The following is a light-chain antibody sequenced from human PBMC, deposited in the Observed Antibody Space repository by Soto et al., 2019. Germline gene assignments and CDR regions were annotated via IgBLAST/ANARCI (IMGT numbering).Light chain of an antibody. CDR1: QSVGLSS. V-gene: IGKV3-20*01. CDR3: QHYGDSLT. CDR2: GAT. J-gene: IGKJ4*01. Sequence: ENVLTQSPGTLSLSPGERATLSCRTSQSVGLSSLAWYQQKPGQAPRLLIYGATTRAGGIPDRFSGSGSGTDFTLTITRLEPEDFAVYYCQHYGDSLTFGGGTKVDIK.